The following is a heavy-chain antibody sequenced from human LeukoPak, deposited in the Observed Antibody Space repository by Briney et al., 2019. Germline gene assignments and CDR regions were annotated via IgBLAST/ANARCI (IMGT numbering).Heavy chain of an antibody. CDR2: MNPNSGNT. V-gene: IGHV1-8*01. CDR3: ARSPGGDYYYYYGMDV. CDR1: GYTFTSYD. J-gene: IGHJ6*02. Sequence: GASVKVSCKASGYTFTSYDINWVRQATGQGLEWMGWMNPNSGNTGYAQKFQGRVTMTRNTSISTAYMELSSLRSEDTAVYYCARSPGGDYYYYYGMDVWGQGTTVTVSS. D-gene: IGHD4-17*01.